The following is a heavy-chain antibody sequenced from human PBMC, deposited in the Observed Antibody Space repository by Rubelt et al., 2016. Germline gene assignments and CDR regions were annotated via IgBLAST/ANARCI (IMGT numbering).Heavy chain of an antibody. CDR1: GYTFTSYA. CDR2: INTNTGNP. D-gene: IGHD6-6*01. Sequence: QVQLVQSGAEVKKPGASVKVSCKASGYTFTSYAMHWVRQAPGQRLEWMGWINTNTGNPTYAQGFTVRFVFSLDTSVSTAYLQISSLKAEDTAVYYCASSIAARPGTQGVDYWGQGTLVTVSS. CDR3: ASSIAARPGTQGVDY. J-gene: IGHJ4*02. V-gene: IGHV7-4-1*02.